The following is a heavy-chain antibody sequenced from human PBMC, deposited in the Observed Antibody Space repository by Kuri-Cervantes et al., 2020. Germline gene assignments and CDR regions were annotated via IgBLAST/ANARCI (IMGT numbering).Heavy chain of an antibody. J-gene: IGHJ4*02. D-gene: IGHD4-17*01. V-gene: IGHV3-30*02. CDR3: TTDPTVKGY. Sequence: GESLKISCAASGFTFSSYGMHWVRQAPGKGLEWAAFIRYDGSNKYYADSVKGRFTISRDNSKNTLYLQMNSLKTEDTAVYYCTTDPTVKGYWGQGTLVTVSS. CDR1: GFTFSSYG. CDR2: IRYDGSNK.